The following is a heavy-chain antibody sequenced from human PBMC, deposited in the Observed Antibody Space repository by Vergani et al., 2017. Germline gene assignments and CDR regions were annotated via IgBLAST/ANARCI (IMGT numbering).Heavy chain of an antibody. CDR1: GGPISSSSYY. J-gene: IGHJ4*02. CDR3: ARWHGFLHCFDY. Sequence: QLQLQESGPGLVKPSETLSLTCTVSGGPISSSSYYWGWIRQPPEKGLEWIGIIYHVGSTYYNQSLKSRVTISVDTSKNQFSLKLSSVTAADTAVYYCARWHGFLHCFDYWGQGTLVTVSS. D-gene: IGHD3-10*01. V-gene: IGHV4-39*01. CDR2: IYHVGST.